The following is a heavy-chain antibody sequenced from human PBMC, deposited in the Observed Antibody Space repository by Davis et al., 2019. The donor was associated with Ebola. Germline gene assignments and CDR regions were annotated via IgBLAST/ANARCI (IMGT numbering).Heavy chain of an antibody. CDR2: ISSSGSTI. CDR3: ASSSRACSGGSCYAYYYYGMDV. J-gene: IGHJ6*02. D-gene: IGHD2-15*01. CDR1: GFTFSDYY. Sequence: RGSLTLSCPPSGFTFSDYYMSCIRQAPGKGLEWVSYISSSGSTIYYADSVNGRFTISRDNAKNSLYLQMNSLRAEDTAVYYCASSSRACSGGSCYAYYYYGMDVWGQGTTVTVSS. V-gene: IGHV3-11*01.